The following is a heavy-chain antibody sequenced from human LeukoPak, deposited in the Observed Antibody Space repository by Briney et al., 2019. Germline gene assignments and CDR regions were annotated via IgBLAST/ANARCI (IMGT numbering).Heavy chain of an antibody. J-gene: IGHJ4*02. Sequence: GGSLRLSCAASGFTFSSYAMSWVRQAPGKGLEWVSAISGSGGSTYYADSVKGRFTISRDNSKNTLYLQMNSLRAEDTAVYYCANSGLNYYDSSRSEDNWGQKTLVTVSS. CDR1: GFTFSSYA. V-gene: IGHV3-23*01. D-gene: IGHD3-22*01. CDR3: ANSGLNYYDSSRSEDN. CDR2: ISGSGGST.